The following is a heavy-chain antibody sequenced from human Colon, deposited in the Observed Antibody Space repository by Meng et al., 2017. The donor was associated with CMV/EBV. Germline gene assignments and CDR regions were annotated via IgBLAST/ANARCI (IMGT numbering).Heavy chain of an antibody. Sequence: ETLSLTCDVSGGSISSSNWWSWVRQPPGKGLEWISHISTQSLTTVYADSVKGRFNISRDNAKNSVYLQMNSLRAEDTAVYYCARKGWNYREAFDMWGQGTRVTVSS. CDR3: ARKGWNYREAFDM. CDR2: ISTQSLTT. V-gene: IGHV3-48*04. J-gene: IGHJ3*02. D-gene: IGHD3-16*02. CDR1: GGSISSSN.